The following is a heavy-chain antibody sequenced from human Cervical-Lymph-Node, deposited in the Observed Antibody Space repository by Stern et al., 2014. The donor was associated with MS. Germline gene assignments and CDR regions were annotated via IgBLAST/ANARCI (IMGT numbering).Heavy chain of an antibody. D-gene: IGHD2-2*01. CDR3: ARKAGGYQLLRHYGLDA. CDR2: ISSSSSDT. V-gene: IGHV3-21*06. Sequence: EVQLEESGGGLVKPGGSLRLSCAASGFNFNFFGMNWVRQAPGKGLEWVSSISSSSSDTYYADSVKGRFTISRDNAKNSLYLHLDSLRAEDTAVYYCARKAGGYQLLRHYGLDAWGQGTTVTVSS. J-gene: IGHJ6*02. CDR1: GFNFNFFG.